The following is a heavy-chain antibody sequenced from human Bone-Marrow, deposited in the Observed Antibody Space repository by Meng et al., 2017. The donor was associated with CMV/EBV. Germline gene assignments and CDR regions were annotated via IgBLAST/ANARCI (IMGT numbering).Heavy chain of an antibody. CDR3: ARFNYYDSSGYYSK. V-gene: IGHV6-1*01. CDR2: TYYRSKWNT. CDR1: DILSRDSAA. D-gene: IGHD3-22*01. J-gene: IGHJ4*02. Sequence: DILSRDSAAWSWIRQSPSRGLEWLGRTYYRSKWNTDYAVSVKSRISINPDTSKNQFSLHLNSVTPEDTAMYYCARFNYYDSSGYYSKWGQGTLVTVSS.